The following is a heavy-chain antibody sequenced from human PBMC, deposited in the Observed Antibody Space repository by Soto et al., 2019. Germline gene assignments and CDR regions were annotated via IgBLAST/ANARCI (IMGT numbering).Heavy chain of an antibody. Sequence: QVQLQESGPGLVEPSVTLSLTCTVSGGSLTNYFWTWIRQSPGKGLEWIAYIRYSGKTDYNPSLKSRVTISLDTPKNQFSLKLTSVTAADTAMYYCARFQYTVVTPFDLWGQGTMVIVSS. CDR1: GGSLTNYF. D-gene: IGHD2-21*02. J-gene: IGHJ3*01. CDR3: ARFQYTVVTPFDL. V-gene: IGHV4-59*01. CDR2: IRYSGKT.